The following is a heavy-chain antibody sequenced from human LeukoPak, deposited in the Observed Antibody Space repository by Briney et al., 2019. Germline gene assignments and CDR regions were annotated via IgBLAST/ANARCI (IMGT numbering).Heavy chain of an antibody. CDR1: GYTFTSYG. Sequence: ASVKVSCKASGYTFTSYGISWVRQAPGQGLEWVGWISAYNGNTNYAQKLQGRVTMTTDTSTSTAYMELRRLRSDDTAVYYCARGTPGDDYVWGSPPEFDYWGQGTLVTVSS. CDR2: ISAYNGNT. CDR3: ARGTPGDDYVWGSPPEFDY. D-gene: IGHD3-16*01. J-gene: IGHJ4*02. V-gene: IGHV1-18*01.